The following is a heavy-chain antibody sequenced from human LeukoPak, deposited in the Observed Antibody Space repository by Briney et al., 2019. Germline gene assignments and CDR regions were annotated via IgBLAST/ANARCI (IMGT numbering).Heavy chain of an antibody. CDR3: AKRASDWYYFDY. CDR2: ISASGAST. Sequence: PGGSLRLSCAASGLTFSSCAMSWGRPAPGEGPEWVSVISASGASTYYADSVRGRFTISRDNSKNTLYLQMGSLRAEDTAVYYCAKRASDWYYFDYWGQGNLVTVSS. CDR1: GLTFSSCA. J-gene: IGHJ4*02. D-gene: IGHD3-9*01. V-gene: IGHV3-23*01.